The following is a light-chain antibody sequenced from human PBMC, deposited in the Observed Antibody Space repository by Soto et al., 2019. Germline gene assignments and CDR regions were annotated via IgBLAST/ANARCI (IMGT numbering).Light chain of an antibody. Sequence: QSALTQPASVSGSPGQSITISCTGTSSDVGSYDLVSWYQHHPGTAPKLILYEVTKRPSGVSNRFSGSKSGNTASLTISGLQAEDEADYYCTSYTSTISHVLFGGGTQLTVL. CDR1: SSDVGSYDL. CDR2: EVT. J-gene: IGLJ2*01. CDR3: TSYTSTISHVL. V-gene: IGLV2-14*02.